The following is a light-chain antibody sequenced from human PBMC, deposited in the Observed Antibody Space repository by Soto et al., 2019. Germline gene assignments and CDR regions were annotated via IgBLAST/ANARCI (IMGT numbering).Light chain of an antibody. J-gene: IGKJ1*01. V-gene: IGKV1-5*03. CDR1: QSISSW. CDR2: KAS. Sequence: DIQMTQSPSTLSASVGDIVTITCRASQSISSWLAWYQQKPGKAPKLLIYKASSLESGVPSRFSGSGSGTEFTLTISSLQPDDFATYYCQHYNTYPWTFGQGTKVEIK. CDR3: QHYNTYPWT.